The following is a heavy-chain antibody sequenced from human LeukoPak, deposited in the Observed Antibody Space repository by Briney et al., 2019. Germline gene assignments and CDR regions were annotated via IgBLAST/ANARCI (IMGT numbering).Heavy chain of an antibody. CDR3: ARMVIRAYCSGGNCYEHAFDI. Sequence: SETLSLTCRVSGGSISTYYWSWIRQPPGKGLEWLGYIYYSGSSNYNPSLKSRDTISVDTSKNQFSLKLRSVTAADTAVYYCARMVIRAYCSGGNCYEHAFDIWGQGTMVTVSS. J-gene: IGHJ3*02. D-gene: IGHD2-15*01. CDR2: IYYSGSS. V-gene: IGHV4-59*08. CDR1: GGSISTYY.